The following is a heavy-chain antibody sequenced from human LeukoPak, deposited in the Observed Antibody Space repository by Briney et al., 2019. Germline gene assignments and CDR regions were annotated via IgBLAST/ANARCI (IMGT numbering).Heavy chain of an antibody. V-gene: IGHV4-4*07. CDR3: ARDTKDDYSSPSAFDI. D-gene: IGHD4-11*01. CDR2: IYTSGST. Sequence: SETLTLTCTVSGGSLSSYYWSWIQQPAGKEREWFGRIYTSGSTNYNPSLKSRLTMSVDTSENHFSMKLSSVTAADTAVYYCARDTKDDYSSPSAFDIWSQGTMVTVSS. CDR1: GGSLSSYY. J-gene: IGHJ3*02.